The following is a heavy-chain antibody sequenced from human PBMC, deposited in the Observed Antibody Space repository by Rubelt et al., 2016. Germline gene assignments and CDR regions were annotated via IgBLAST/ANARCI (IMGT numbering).Heavy chain of an antibody. Sequence: GKGLEWLANIKQDGSEKYYVDSVKGQFTISRDNSKSTLYLQMNSLRAEDTAVYYCARGIAVTGIYDAFDIWGQGTMVTVSS. V-gene: IGHV3-7*04. J-gene: IGHJ3*02. CDR2: IKQDGSEK. CDR3: ARGIAVTGIYDAFDI. D-gene: IGHD6-19*01.